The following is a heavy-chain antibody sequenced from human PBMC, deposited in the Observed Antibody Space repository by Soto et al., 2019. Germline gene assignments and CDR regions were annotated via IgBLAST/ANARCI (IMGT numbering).Heavy chain of an antibody. J-gene: IGHJ4*02. V-gene: IGHV3-7*01. CDR2: IKQDGSKQ. D-gene: IGHD3-3*01. Sequence: VQLVESGGTLVQPGESLRLSCTVSGFTFDAFWMTWVRQAPGKGLEWVANIKQDGSKQYYVDSVKGRFTISRDNAKSSLYLQMNSLRVEDTAVYYCARGGYDFGAEDYLGQGTLVTVSS. CDR1: GFTFDAFW. CDR3: ARGGYDFGAEDY.